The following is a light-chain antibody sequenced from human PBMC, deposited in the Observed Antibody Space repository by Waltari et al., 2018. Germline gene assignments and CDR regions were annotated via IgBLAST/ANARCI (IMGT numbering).Light chain of an antibody. J-gene: IGKJ3*01. CDR1: QSVSSY. Sequence: VILTQSPATLSLSPGERATLSCRASQSVSSYLAWYQQKPGQAPRLLIYGASSRATGIPDRFSGSGSGTDFTLTISSLDPEDVGVYHCYQHSSGYTFGPGTKLDIK. V-gene: IGKV3-11*01. CDR2: GAS. CDR3: YQHSSGYT.